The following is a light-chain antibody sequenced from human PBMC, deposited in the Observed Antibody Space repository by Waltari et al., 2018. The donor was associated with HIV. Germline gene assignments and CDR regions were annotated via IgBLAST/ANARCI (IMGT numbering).Light chain of an antibody. J-gene: IGKJ1*01. CDR1: QGIHNY. CDR2: AAS. V-gene: IGKV1-27*01. Sequence: DIQMTQSPSSLSASVGDRVTITCRASQGIHNYFAWYQQKPGKVPKLLIYAASTLQSGVPSRFSGSGSGTDFTLTISSLQPEDVATYYCQKYNSAPPAFGQGTKVEIK. CDR3: QKYNSAPPA.